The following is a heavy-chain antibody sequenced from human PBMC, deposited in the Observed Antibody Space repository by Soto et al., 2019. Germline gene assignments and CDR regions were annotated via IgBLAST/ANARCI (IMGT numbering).Heavy chain of an antibody. Sequence: ASVKVSCKASGYTFTNYAVHWVRQAPGQRLEWMGWINAGNGNTRFSQNLQGRVTITRDTSARTVYMELSSLRSEDTAVYYCARGHLAVVPVASWFYYMDVWGKGTTVTVYS. J-gene: IGHJ6*03. CDR2: INAGNGNT. V-gene: IGHV1-3*01. CDR1: GYTFTNYA. D-gene: IGHD2-2*01. CDR3: ARGHLAVVPVASWFYYMDV.